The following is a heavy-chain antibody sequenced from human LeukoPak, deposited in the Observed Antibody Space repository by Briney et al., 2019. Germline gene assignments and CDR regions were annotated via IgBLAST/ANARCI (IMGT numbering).Heavy chain of an antibody. V-gene: IGHV3-23*01. CDR2: ISGSGGST. CDR3: AKVDCSSTSCYLSLEGYYYYYMDV. Sequence: GGSLRLSCAASGFTFSSYAMSWVRQAPGKGLEWVSAISGSGGSTYYADSVKGRFTISRDNSKNTLYLQMNSLRAEDTAVYYCAKVDCSSTSCYLSLEGYYYYYMDVWGKGTTVTVSS. D-gene: IGHD2-2*01. CDR1: GFTFSSYA. J-gene: IGHJ6*03.